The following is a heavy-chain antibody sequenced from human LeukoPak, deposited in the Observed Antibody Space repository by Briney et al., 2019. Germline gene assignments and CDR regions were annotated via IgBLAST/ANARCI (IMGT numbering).Heavy chain of an antibody. Sequence: PSQTLSLTCTVSGGSISSDNNYWSWIRQPAGKGLEWIGRINPTGSSNYNPSLKGRLTMSVDTSKNQFSLKLSSVTAADTPVYYCARDGPMIVVVPAARFTDPWGQGTLVTVSS. CDR1: GGSISSDNNY. V-gene: IGHV4-61*02. CDR3: ARDGPMIVVVPAARFTDP. CDR2: INPTGSS. J-gene: IGHJ5*02. D-gene: IGHD2-2*01.